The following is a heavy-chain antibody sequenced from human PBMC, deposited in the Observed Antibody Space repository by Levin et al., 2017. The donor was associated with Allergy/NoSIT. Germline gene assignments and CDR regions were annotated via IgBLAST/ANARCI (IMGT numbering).Heavy chain of an antibody. CDR1: GFTFSSYA. J-gene: IGHJ5*02. CDR2: ISGSGGST. V-gene: IGHV3-23*01. CDR3: AKGGYYDFWSGPQRWFDP. Sequence: GGSLRLSCAASGFTFSSYAMSWVRQTPGKGLEWVSAISGSGGSTYYADSVKGRFTISRVNSKNTLYLQMNSLGAEDTAVYYCAKGGYYDFWSGPQRWFDPWGQGTLVTVSS. D-gene: IGHD3-3*01.